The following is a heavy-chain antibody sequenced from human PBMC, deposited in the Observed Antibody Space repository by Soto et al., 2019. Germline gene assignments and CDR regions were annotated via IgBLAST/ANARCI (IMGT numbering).Heavy chain of an antibody. V-gene: IGHV3-33*01. J-gene: IGHJ4*02. D-gene: IGHD6-19*01. CDR3: ARDPRDSSGWPYYFDH. CDR2: IWNDGSTT. Sequence: GGSLRLSCATSGFDFRTSGMHWVRQVPGKGLEWVGMIWNDGSTTHFGDSVKGRFTVSRDNSKSTVYLQMNSLRAEDTAVYYCARDPRDSSGWPYYFDHWGQGTLVTVSS. CDR1: GFDFRTSG.